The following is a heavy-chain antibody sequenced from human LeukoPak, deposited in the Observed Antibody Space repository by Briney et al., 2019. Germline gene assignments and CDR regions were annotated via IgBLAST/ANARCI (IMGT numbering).Heavy chain of an antibody. V-gene: IGHV3-21*01. Sequence: GGSLRLSCAASGFSFSDYSMNWVRQAPGKGLEWVSSITSGSSYIYYADSVKGRFTISRDNAKNTLSLQMNRLRADDTAVYYCARGYSGTYRIDYWGQGTLVTVSS. J-gene: IGHJ4*02. CDR3: ARGYSGTYRIDY. CDR1: GFSFSDYS. CDR2: ITSGSSYI. D-gene: IGHD1-26*01.